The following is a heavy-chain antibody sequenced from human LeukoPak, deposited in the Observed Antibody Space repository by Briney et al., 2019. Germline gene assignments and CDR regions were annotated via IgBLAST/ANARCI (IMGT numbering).Heavy chain of an antibody. J-gene: IGHJ4*02. D-gene: IGHD3-22*01. CDR3: ARDIFSYYYVSSGNDY. V-gene: IGHV3-30-3*01. CDR2: ISYDGSNK. CDR1: GFTFSSYA. Sequence: PGGSLRLSCAASGFTFSSYAMHWVRQAPGKGLEWVAVISYDGSNKYYADSVKGRFTISRDNSKNTLYLQMNSLRAEDTAVYYCARDIFSYYYVSSGNDYWGQGTLVTVSS.